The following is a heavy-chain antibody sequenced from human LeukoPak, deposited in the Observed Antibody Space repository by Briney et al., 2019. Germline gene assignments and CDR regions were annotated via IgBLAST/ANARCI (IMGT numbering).Heavy chain of an antibody. CDR2: ISSSSSYI. Sequence: PGGSLRLSCAASGFTSSSYSMSWVRQAPGKGLEWVSSISSSSSYIYYADSVKGRFTISRDNAKNSLYLQMNSLRAEDTAVYYCARSMGADAFDIWGQGTMVTVSS. CDR3: ARSMGADAFDI. J-gene: IGHJ3*02. V-gene: IGHV3-21*01. CDR1: GFTSSSYS.